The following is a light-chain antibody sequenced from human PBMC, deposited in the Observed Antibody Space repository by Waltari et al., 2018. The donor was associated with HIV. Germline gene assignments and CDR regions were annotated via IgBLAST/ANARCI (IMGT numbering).Light chain of an antibody. V-gene: IGKV4-1*01. J-gene: IGKJ2*01. CDR1: QTVLYSSNKKNF. CDR3: QQYYSTPYT. CDR2: WAT. Sequence: DIVMTQSPASLAVPLGERATITCNSSQTVLYSSNKKNFLSWYQQKPWQPPKLLISWATTLDSGGPDRFSGSGSGTDFTRTVSSLQAEDVAFYYCQQYYSTPYTFGRGTKV.